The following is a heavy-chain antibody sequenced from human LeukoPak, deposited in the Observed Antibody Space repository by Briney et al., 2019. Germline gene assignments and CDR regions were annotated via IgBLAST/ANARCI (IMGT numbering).Heavy chain of an antibody. CDR2: INQDGSEK. Sequence: GGSLRLSCAASGFTFRSYWMSWVRQAPGKGLEWVANINQDGSEKHYVDSVKGRFTISGDNAKKSLYLQMNSLRADDTAVYYCARDGGPFDSWGQGTLVTVSS. CDR3: ARDGGPFDS. D-gene: IGHD3-16*01. J-gene: IGHJ4*02. V-gene: IGHV3-7*01. CDR1: GFTFRSYW.